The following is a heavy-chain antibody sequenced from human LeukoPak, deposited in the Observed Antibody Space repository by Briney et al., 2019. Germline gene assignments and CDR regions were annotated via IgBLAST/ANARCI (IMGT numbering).Heavy chain of an antibody. D-gene: IGHD6-6*01. Sequence: SETLSLTCTVSGYSISSGYYWGWIRQPPGKGLEWIGSIYHSGSTYYNPSLKSRVTISVDTSKNQFSLKPSSVTAADTAVYYCASAQQLVRRQIDYWGQGTLVTVSS. CDR2: IYHSGST. CDR1: GYSISSGYY. CDR3: ASAQQLVRRQIDY. V-gene: IGHV4-38-2*02. J-gene: IGHJ4*02.